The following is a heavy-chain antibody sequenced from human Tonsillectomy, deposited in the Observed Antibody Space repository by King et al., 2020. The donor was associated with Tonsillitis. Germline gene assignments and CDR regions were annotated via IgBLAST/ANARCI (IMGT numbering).Heavy chain of an antibody. V-gene: IGHV3-11*01. J-gene: IGHJ4*02. CDR2: ISSSGSSI. CDR1: GFIFSDYY. Sequence: VQLVESGGGLVKPGGSLRLSCATSGFIFSDYYMSWIRQAPGKGLEWISYISSSGSSIYYADSVKGRFTISRDNAKNSLYLQMNSLRAEDTAFYYCARDSTWSADYSSYWGQGTLVTVSS. CDR3: ARDSTWSADYSSY. D-gene: IGHD3-3*01.